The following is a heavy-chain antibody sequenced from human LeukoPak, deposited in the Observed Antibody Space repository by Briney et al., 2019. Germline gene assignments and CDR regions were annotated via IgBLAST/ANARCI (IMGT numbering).Heavy chain of an antibody. D-gene: IGHD1-1*01. CDR1: GGSISSGGYY. J-gene: IGHJ5*02. CDR2: IYYSGGT. V-gene: IGHV4-31*03. Sequence: PSETLSLTCTVSGGSISSGGYYWSWIRQHPGKGLEWIGYIYYSGGTYYNPSLKSRVTISVDTSKNQFSLKLSSVTAADTAVYYCARGQYNWNDGENWFDPWGQGTLVTVSS. CDR3: ARGQYNWNDGENWFDP.